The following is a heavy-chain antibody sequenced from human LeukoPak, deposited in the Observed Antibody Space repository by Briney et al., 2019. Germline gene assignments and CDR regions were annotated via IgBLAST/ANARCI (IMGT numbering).Heavy chain of an antibody. CDR1: GYTFTGYY. Sequence: ASVKVSCKASGYTFTGYYMHWARQAPGQGLERMGWINPNSGGTNYAQKFQGRVTMTRDTSISTAYMELSRLRSDDTAVYYCARDRSPAPGRSYGRGHFDYWGQGTLVTVSS. CDR3: ARDRSPAPGRSYGRGHFDY. D-gene: IGHD5-18*01. CDR2: INPNSGGT. V-gene: IGHV1-2*02. J-gene: IGHJ4*02.